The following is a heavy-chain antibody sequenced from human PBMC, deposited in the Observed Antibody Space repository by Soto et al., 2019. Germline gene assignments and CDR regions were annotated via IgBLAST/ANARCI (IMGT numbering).Heavy chain of an antibody. Sequence: SETLSLTCAVYGGSFSGYYWSWIRQPPGKGLEWIGEINHSGSTNYNPSLKSRVTISVDTSKNQFSLKLSSVTAADTAVYYCARGHRGHHWFDPWGQGTLVTVSS. CDR2: INHSGST. V-gene: IGHV4-34*01. CDR1: GGSFSGYY. J-gene: IGHJ5*02. CDR3: ARGHRGHHWFDP.